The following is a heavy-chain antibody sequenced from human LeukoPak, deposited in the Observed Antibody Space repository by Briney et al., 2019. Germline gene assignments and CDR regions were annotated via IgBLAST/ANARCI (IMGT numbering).Heavy chain of an antibody. CDR3: ARTREQWQVLDY. D-gene: IGHD6-19*01. CDR1: GFTVSSNY. Sequence: GGSLRLSCAASGFTVSSNYMTWVRQAPGKGLEWVAVISHEGSNKYYADSVKGRFTISRDNSENMVYLQMNSLRAEDTAVYYCARTREQWQVLDYWGQGTLVTVSS. V-gene: IGHV3-30*03. J-gene: IGHJ4*02. CDR2: ISHEGSNK.